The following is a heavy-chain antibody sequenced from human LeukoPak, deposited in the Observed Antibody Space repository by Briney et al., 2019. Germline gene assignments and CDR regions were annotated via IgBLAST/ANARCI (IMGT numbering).Heavy chain of an antibody. V-gene: IGHV1-18*01. Sequence: ASLKVSCKASGYTFTSYGFSWVRQAPGQGLDGMGWISAYNGNLNYAQKFQGRVTMTTDTSTSTAYMELRSLRSDDTAVYYCARDQSGSYYPYAFDIWGQGTMVTVSS. D-gene: IGHD3-10*01. CDR3: ARDQSGSYYPYAFDI. J-gene: IGHJ3*02. CDR1: GYTFTSYG. CDR2: ISAYNGNL.